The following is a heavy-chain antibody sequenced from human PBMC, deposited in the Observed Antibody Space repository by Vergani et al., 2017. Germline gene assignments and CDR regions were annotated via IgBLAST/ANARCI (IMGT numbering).Heavy chain of an antibody. D-gene: IGHD4-23*01. V-gene: IGHV3-30-3*01. CDR2: ISYDGSNK. CDR1: GFTFSSYA. J-gene: IGHJ4*02. Sequence: QVQLVESGGGVVQPGRSLRLSCAASGFTFSSYAMHWVRQAPGKGLEWVAVISYDGSNKYYADSVKGRFTISRDNSKNTLYLQMNSLRAEDTAVYYCAKAPIDYGGNSFFDYWGQGTLVTVSS. CDR3: AKAPIDYGGNSFFDY.